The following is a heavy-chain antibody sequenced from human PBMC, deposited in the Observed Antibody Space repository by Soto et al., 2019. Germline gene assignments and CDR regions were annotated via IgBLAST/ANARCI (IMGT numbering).Heavy chain of an antibody. CDR1: GGSISSYY. CDR2: IYTSGST. CDR3: ARVPIYTPSYYYYGMDV. J-gene: IGHJ6*02. D-gene: IGHD4-4*01. V-gene: IGHV4-4*07. Sequence: SETLSLTCTVSGGSISSYYWSWIRQPAGKGLEWIGRIYTSGSTNYNPPLKSRVTMSVDTSKNQFSLKLSSVTAADTAVYYCARVPIYTPSYYYYGMDVWGQGTTVTVSS.